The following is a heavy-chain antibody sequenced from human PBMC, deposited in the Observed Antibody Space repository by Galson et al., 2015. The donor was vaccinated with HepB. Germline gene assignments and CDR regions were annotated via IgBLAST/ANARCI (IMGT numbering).Heavy chain of an antibody. D-gene: IGHD1-26*01. CDR3: ARSRIVGATGNDAFDI. J-gene: IGHJ3*02. Sequence: SVKVSCKASGYTFTSYGISWVRQAPGQGLEWMGWISAYNGNTNYAQKLQGRVTMTTDTSTSTAYMELRSLRSDDTAVYYCARSRIVGATGNDAFDIWGQGTMVTVSS. V-gene: IGHV1-18*01. CDR1: GYTFTSYG. CDR2: ISAYNGNT.